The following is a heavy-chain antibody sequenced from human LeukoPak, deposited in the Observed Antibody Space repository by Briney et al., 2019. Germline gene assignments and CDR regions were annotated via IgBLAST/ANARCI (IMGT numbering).Heavy chain of an antibody. CDR2: ISGSGGST. CDR3: AKDLMYSSDSEGNWFDP. D-gene: IGHD6-25*01. Sequence: PGGSLRLSCAASGFTFSSYAMSWVRQAPGKGLEWVSAISGSGGSTYYADSVKGRFTIARDNSKNTLYLQMNSLRAEDTAVYYCAKDLMYSSDSEGNWFDPWGQGTLVTVSS. V-gene: IGHV3-23*01. CDR1: GFTFSSYA. J-gene: IGHJ5*02.